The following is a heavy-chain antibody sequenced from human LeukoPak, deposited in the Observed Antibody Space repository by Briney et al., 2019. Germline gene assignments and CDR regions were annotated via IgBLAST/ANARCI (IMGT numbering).Heavy chain of an antibody. D-gene: IGHD6-13*01. CDR1: GYSFTSYW. V-gene: IGHV1-69*01. J-gene: IGHJ4*02. CDR3: ARPGAYSSSWSDQGYFDY. CDR2: IIPIFGTA. Sequence: KISCKGSGYSFTSYWIGWVRQAPGQGLEWMGGIIPIFGTANYAQKFQGRVTITADESTSTAYMELSSLRSEDTAVYYCARPGAYSSSWSDQGYFDYWGQGTLVTVSS.